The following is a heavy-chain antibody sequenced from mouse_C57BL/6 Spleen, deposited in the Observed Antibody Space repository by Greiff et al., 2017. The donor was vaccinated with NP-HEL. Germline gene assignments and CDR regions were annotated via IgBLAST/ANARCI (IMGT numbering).Heavy chain of an antibody. CDR1: GYSITSGYY. CDR3: ARERGTTLVDWYFDV. J-gene: IGHJ1*03. D-gene: IGHD1-1*01. CDR2: ISYDGSN. V-gene: IGHV3-6*01. Sequence: VQLQQSGPGLVKPSQSLSLTCSVTGYSITSGYYWNWIRQFPGNKLEWMGYISYDGSNNYNPSLKNRISITRDTSKNQFFLKLNSVTTEDTATYYCARERGTTLVDWYFDVWGTGTTVTVSS.